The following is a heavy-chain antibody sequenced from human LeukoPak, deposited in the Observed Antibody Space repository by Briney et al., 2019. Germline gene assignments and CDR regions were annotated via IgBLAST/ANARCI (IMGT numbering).Heavy chain of an antibody. CDR3: AKDYNILTGYYVNWFDP. Sequence: PGGSLRLSCAASGFTFSTYGMHWVRQAPGKGLAWVAFIRYDGSNKYYADSVKGRFTISRDNSKNTLYLQMNSLRVEDTAVYYCAKDYNILTGYYVNWFDPWGQGTLVTVSS. D-gene: IGHD3-9*01. CDR2: IRYDGSNK. CDR1: GFTFSTYG. J-gene: IGHJ5*02. V-gene: IGHV3-30*02.